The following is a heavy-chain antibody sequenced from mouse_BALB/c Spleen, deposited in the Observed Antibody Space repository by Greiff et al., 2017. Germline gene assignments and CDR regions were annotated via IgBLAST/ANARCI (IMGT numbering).Heavy chain of an antibody. J-gene: IGHJ2*01. D-gene: IGHD2-14*01. Sequence: QVQLQQSGPQLVRPGASVKISCKASGYSFTSYWMHWVKQRPGQGLEWIGMIDPSDSETRLNQKFKDKATLTVDKSSSTAYMQLSSPTSEDSAVYYCTILDRYDGGADYWGQGTTLTVSS. CDR2: IDPSDSET. CDR1: GYSFTSYW. V-gene: IGHV1S127*01. CDR3: TILDRYDGGADY.